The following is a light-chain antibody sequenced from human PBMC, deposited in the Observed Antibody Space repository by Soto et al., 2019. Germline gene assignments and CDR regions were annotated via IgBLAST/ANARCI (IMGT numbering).Light chain of an antibody. CDR1: QGVGSN. CDR2: GAP. CDR3: QKYTNWPYT. Sequence: EIVMTQSPATLSVSPGERASLSCRASQGVGSNLAWYQQTAGQAPRLVILGAPTRATGTRARFSGSGSGTEFTLTISSLQSEDFAVYSCQKYTNWPYTFGQGTKLEIK. J-gene: IGKJ2*01. V-gene: IGKV3-15*01.